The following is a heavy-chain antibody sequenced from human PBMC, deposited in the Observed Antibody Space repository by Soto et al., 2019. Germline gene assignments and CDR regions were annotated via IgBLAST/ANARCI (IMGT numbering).Heavy chain of an antibody. CDR2: ISRDGNNK. CDR1: GFTFRFYD. V-gene: IGHV3-30*05. Sequence: QVQLVESGGGVVQPGTSLRLSCATSGFTFRFYDMHWVRQAPGKGLEWLAVISRDGNNKDYGDSVKGRFTISRANSKKTLFLKMNRLRDEGSAVYYCAKDAYTPIRTTAHDAGGLDHWGRGTLVTVSS. CDR3: AKDAYTPIRTTAHDAGGLDH. D-gene: IGHD3-16*01. J-gene: IGHJ4*02.